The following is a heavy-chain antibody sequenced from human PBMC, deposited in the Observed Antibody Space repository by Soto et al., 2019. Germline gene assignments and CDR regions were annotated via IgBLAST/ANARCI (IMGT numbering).Heavy chain of an antibody. Sequence: PGESLRPSCTASGYTFSSYWMHCVRHAPGKGLVWVSRVNGDGSSTSYADHVKGRFTISRDNAKNTVHLQMDSLRAEDTAVYYCARVMANLPWYFDYWGQGTLVTVSS. CDR3: ARVMANLPWYFDY. CDR2: VNGDGSST. D-gene: IGHD2-8*01. J-gene: IGHJ4*02. CDR1: GYTFSSYW. V-gene: IGHV3-74*01.